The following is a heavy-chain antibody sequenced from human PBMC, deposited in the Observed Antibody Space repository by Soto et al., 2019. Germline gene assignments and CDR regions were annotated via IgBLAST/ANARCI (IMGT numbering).Heavy chain of an antibody. J-gene: IGHJ4*02. V-gene: IGHV3-11*01. D-gene: IGHD3-3*01. CDR3: ARHYDMWSGYLSPVDY. CDR1: GYTFSDYY. Sequence: QVQLVESGGDLVKPGGSLRLSCASSGYTFSDYYMSWIRHAPGKGLEWISYIDTSGSKIYYADSVKGRFAIARDNAKNSLYLEMNCLRVEDTAVYYCARHYDMWSGYLSPVDYWGQGTLVTVSS. CDR2: IDTSGSKI.